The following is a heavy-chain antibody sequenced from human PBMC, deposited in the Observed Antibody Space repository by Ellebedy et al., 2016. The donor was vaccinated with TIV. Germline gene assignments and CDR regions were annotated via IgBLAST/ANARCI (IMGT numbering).Heavy chain of an antibody. Sequence: SETLSLTXAVYGGSFSGYYWSWIRQPPGKGLEWIGEINHSGSTNYNPSLKSRVTISVDTSKNQISLKLNSVTAADTAVYYCARWLQFTLDYWGQGTLVTVSS. CDR1: GGSFSGYY. CDR3: ARWLQFTLDY. CDR2: INHSGST. V-gene: IGHV4-34*01. J-gene: IGHJ4*02. D-gene: IGHD5-24*01.